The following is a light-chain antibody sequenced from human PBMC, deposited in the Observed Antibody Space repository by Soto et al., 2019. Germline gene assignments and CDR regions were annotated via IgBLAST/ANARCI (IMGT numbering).Light chain of an antibody. CDR3: QQLSNFYT. J-gene: IGKJ2*01. Sequence: EIVLTQSPATLSLSPGERATLSCRASQSVSTYLAWYQQKPGQAPRLLLYDASSRATGIPARFSGSGSGTDFPLTISSLAAEDFAVYYYQQLSNFYTFGQGTKLEIK. CDR1: QSVSTY. V-gene: IGKV3-11*01. CDR2: DAS.